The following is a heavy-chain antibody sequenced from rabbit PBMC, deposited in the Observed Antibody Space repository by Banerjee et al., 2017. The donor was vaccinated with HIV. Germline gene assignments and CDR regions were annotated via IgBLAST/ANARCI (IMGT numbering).Heavy chain of an antibody. V-gene: IGHV1S40*01. Sequence: QSLEESGGGLVTPGASLTLTCTASGFSFSSNYYMCWVRQAPGKGLEWIGCIDTGSGSTYYASWAKGRFTISKTSSTTVTLQMTSLTAADTATYFCARMTYYTYGYAGYGYAYYFNLWGPGTLVTVS. CDR1: GFSFSSNYY. CDR2: IDTGSGST. D-gene: IGHD6-1*01. J-gene: IGHJ4*01. CDR3: ARMTYYTYGYAGYGYAYYFNL.